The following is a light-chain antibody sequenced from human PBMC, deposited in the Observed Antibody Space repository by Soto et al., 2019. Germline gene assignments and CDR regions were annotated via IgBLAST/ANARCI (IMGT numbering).Light chain of an antibody. V-gene: IGKV3-20*01. J-gene: IGKJ5*01. Sequence: EVVLTQSPGTLSLSPGERVTILCLASQSVSSTSLSWYQQKPGQTPRLLIYGASSRATGTPDRISGGGSGTHFTLTISRLEPEDFADYYYQHYVTSSITFGQGTRLEIK. CDR1: QSVSSTS. CDR2: GAS. CDR3: QHYVTSSIT.